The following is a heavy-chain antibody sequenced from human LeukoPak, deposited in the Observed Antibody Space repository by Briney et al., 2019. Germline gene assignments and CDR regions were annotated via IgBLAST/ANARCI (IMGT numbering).Heavy chain of an antibody. CDR2: ISGSGGST. V-gene: IGHV3-23*01. CDR3: AKDSRDTYYYGSGSYMDV. CDR1: GFTFSSYA. Sequence: GGSLRLSCAASGFTFSSYAMSWVRQAPGKGLEWVSAISGSGGSTYYADSVKGRFTISRDNSENTLYLQMNSLRAEDTAVYYCAKDSRDTYYYGSGSYMDVWGQGTTVTVSS. D-gene: IGHD3-10*01. J-gene: IGHJ6*02.